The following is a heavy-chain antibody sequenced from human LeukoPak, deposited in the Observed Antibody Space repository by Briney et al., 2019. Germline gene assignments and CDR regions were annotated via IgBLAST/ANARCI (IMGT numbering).Heavy chain of an antibody. V-gene: IGHV3-21*06. J-gene: IGHJ4*02. CDR1: VFTFITYH. D-gene: IGHD3-9*01. Sequence: GGALRLSCASSVFTFITYHMNWVRQAPGKGLEGVSSITSGGDYTYYADSVKGGFTTSRDKAKHSLSLQLSSLRAERTAVYYCARGHYDILTASYKWTPDYWGQGTLVTVSS. CDR3: ARGHYDILTASYKWTPDY. CDR2: ITSGGDYT.